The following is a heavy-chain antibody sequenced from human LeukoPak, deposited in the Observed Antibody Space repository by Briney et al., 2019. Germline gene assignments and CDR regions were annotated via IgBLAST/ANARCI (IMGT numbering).Heavy chain of an antibody. CDR2: INHSGST. CDR1: GGSISSSSYY. V-gene: IGHV4-39*07. J-gene: IGHJ4*02. CDR3: AREDSGWRHFDY. Sequence: SETLSLTCSVSGGSISSSSYYWGWIRQPPGKGLEWIGEINHSGSTNYNPSLKSRVTISVDTSKNQFSLKLSSVTAADTAVYYCAREDSGWRHFDYWGQGTLVTVSS. D-gene: IGHD6-19*01.